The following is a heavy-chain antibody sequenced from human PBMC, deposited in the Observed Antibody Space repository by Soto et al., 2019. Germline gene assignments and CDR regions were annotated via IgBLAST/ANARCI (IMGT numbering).Heavy chain of an antibody. Sequence: QVQLVQSGAEVKKPGSSVKVSCKASGGTFSSYTISWVRQAPGQGLEWMGRIIPILGIANYAQKFQGRVTITADKSTITAYMELSSLRSEDTAVYYCARGRDIVVVVAATPYAFDIWGQGTMVTVSS. CDR2: IIPILGIA. J-gene: IGHJ3*02. D-gene: IGHD2-15*01. CDR1: GGTFSSYT. CDR3: ARGRDIVVVVAATPYAFDI. V-gene: IGHV1-69*02.